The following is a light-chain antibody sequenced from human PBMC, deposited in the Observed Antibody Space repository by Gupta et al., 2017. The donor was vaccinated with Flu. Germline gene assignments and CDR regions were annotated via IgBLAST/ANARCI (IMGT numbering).Light chain of an antibody. J-gene: IGLJ3*02. Sequence: QSVLTQPPSLSAFPGRNVTIPCSGSSSNTGDSYVSWYQQLPGKAPNILSYDDNKRRSGIPDRFSGSKSGASATLKTTGPQTGGEAAYYCGASDSSRGVGVFGGGTKLTVL. V-gene: IGLV1-51*01. CDR3: GASDSSRGVGV. CDR2: DDN. CDR1: SSNTGDSY.